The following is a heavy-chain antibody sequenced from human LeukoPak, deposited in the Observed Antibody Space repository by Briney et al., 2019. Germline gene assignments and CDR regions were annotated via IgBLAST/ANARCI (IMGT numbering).Heavy chain of an antibody. D-gene: IGHD1-14*01. V-gene: IGHV3-66*01. CDR1: GFTVSSKY. J-gene: IGHJ4*02. CDR3: ARDGNQRSLAY. CDR2: IYSGGAT. Sequence: GGSLRLSCAASGFTVSSKYMIWVRQAPGKGLECASVIYSGGATYYADSVKGRFTISRDNSKNTLYLQMNSLRAEDTAVYYCARDGNQRSLAYWGQGTLVTVSS.